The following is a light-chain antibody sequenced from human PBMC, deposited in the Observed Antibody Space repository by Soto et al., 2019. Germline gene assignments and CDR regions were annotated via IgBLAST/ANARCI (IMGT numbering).Light chain of an antibody. J-gene: IGKJ2*01. CDR2: DAS. V-gene: IGKV3-11*01. Sequence: EIVLTQSPATLSLSPGERATLSCRASQSVSSYFSWYQQQHGQPPMLLLFDASTRPTGIPAWFSGSWSGTDLTLTISILEPEVFAVYYCQQRSSWPRTFGLGTKLEIK. CDR1: QSVSSY. CDR3: QQRSSWPRT.